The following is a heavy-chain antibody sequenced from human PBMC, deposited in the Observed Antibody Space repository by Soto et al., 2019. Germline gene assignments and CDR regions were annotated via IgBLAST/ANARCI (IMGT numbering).Heavy chain of an antibody. CDR1: GSTSSTYT. CDR3: ARENTVGYCSGGSCYYFDY. CDR2: ISFYESNK. J-gene: IGHJ4*02. D-gene: IGHD2-15*01. V-gene: IGHV3-30-3*01. Sequence: QVQLVESGGGVVQPGRSLRLSCATSGSTSSTYTMHWVRQAPGKGLEWVAVISFYESNKYYADSVKGRFTISRDDSKNTLYLQMNSLRAEDTAVYYCARENTVGYCSGGSCYYFDYWGQGTLVTVSS.